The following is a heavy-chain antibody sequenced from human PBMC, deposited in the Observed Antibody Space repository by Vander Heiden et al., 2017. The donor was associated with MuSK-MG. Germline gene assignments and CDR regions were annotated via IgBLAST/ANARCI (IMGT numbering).Heavy chain of an antibody. CDR2: IYWDDDK. CDR1: GFSLSTSGVG. Sequence: QITLKESGPTLVKPTQTLTLTCTFSGFSLSTSGVGVGWIRQPPGKALEWLALIYWDDDKRYSPSLKSRITITKDTSKNQVVLTMTNMDPVDTATYYCAHILVLQNAFDIWGQGTMVTVSS. V-gene: IGHV2-5*02. J-gene: IGHJ3*02. CDR3: AHILVLQNAFDI.